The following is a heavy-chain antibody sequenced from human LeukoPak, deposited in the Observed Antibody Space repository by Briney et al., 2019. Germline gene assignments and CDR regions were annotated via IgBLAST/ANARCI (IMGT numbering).Heavy chain of an antibody. CDR3: ARGSGYSGYDFLVWFDP. CDR1: GGSISSGGYS. Sequence: PSETLSLTCAVSGGSISSGGYSWSWIRQPPGKGLEWIGEINHSGSTNYNPSLKSRVTISVDTSKNQFSLKLSSVTAADTAVYYCARGSGYSGYDFLVWFDPWGQGTLVTVSS. J-gene: IGHJ5*02. V-gene: IGHV4-30-2*01. CDR2: INHSGST. D-gene: IGHD5-12*01.